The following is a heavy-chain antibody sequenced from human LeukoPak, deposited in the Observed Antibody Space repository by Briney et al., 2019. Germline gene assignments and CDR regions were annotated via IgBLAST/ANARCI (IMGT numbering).Heavy chain of an antibody. D-gene: IGHD5-12*01. V-gene: IGHV4-39*07. CDR3: ARDPAVATRFTFDY. J-gene: IGHJ4*02. CDR2: IYYSGST. CDR1: GGSISSSSYY. Sequence: SETLSLTCTVSGGSISSSSYYWGWIRQPPGKGLEWIGSIYYSGSTYYNPSLKSRVTISVDTSKNQFSLKLSSVTAADTAVYYCARDPAVATRFTFDYWGQGTLVTVSS.